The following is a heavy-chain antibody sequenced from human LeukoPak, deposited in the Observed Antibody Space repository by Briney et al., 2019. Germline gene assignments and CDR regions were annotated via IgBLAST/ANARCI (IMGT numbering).Heavy chain of an antibody. CDR2: IYYSGST. D-gene: IGHD5-18*01. V-gene: IGHV4-39*07. CDR1: GGSISSSSYY. CDR3: ARLQLWPRRYFDY. Sequence: SETLSLTCTVSGGSISSSSYYWGWIRQPPGKGLEWIGSIYYSGSTYYDPSLKSRVTISVDTSKNQFSLKLSSVTAADTAVYYCARLQLWPRRYFDYWGQGTLVTVSS. J-gene: IGHJ4*02.